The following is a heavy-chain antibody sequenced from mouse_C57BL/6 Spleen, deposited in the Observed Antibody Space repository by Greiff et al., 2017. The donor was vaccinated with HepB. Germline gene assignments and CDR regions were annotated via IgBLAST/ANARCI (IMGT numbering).Heavy chain of an antibody. D-gene: IGHD1-1*01. J-gene: IGHJ3*01. CDR2: ISSGGSYT. CDR3: ARQDYGEGFAY. CDR1: GFTFSSYG. V-gene: IGHV5-6*02. Sequence: DVMLVESGGDLVKPGGSLKLSCAASGFTFSSYGMSWVRQTPDKRLEWVATISSGGSYTYYPDSVKGRFTISRDNAKNTLYLQMSSLKSEDTAMYYCARQDYGEGFAYWGQGTLVTVSA.